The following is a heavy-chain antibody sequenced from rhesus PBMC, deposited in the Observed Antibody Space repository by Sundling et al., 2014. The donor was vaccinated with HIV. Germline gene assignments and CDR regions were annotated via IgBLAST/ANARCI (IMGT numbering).Heavy chain of an antibody. CDR1: GFTFDDYA. J-gene: IGHJ4*01. CDR2: ISRSGAST. D-gene: IGHD2-15*01. CDR3: ARGYRSTLKFDF. Sequence: EVQLVASGGGVVQPGGSLRLSCAASGFTFDDYAMRWVRQAPGKGLEWVSEISRSGASTDYADSVKGRFTISRDNAKNSLYLQMNRLRPEDTAFYYCARGYRSTLKFDFWGQGVLVTVSS. V-gene: IGHV3-78*01.